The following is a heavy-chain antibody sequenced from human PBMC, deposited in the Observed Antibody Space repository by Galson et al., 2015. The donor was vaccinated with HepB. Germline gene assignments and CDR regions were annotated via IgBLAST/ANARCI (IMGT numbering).Heavy chain of an antibody. V-gene: IGHV1-18*01. Sequence: SVKVSCKVSGYTLTDLSMHWVRQAPGQGLEWMGWISVYNGDTKYARRFQDRVTLTTDKTTSTAYMELRSLRSDDTGVYFCARDFQMSSISLDFWGQGTLVTVSS. J-gene: IGHJ4*02. D-gene: IGHD5-24*01. CDR1: GYTLTDLS. CDR3: ARDFQMSSISLDF. CDR2: ISVYNGDT.